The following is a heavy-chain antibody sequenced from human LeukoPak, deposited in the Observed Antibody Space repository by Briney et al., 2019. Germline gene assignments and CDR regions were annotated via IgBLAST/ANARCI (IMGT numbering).Heavy chain of an antibody. Sequence: KPSETLSLTCTVSGYSISSGYYWGWIRQPPGKGLEWIGSIYHSGSTYYNPSLKSRVTISVDTSKNQFSLKLSSVTAADTAVYYCARAISSGSYAPGAFDIWGQGTMVTVSS. CDR3: ARAISSGSYAPGAFDI. CDR1: GYSISSGYY. J-gene: IGHJ3*02. CDR2: IYHSGST. V-gene: IGHV4-38-2*02. D-gene: IGHD1-26*01.